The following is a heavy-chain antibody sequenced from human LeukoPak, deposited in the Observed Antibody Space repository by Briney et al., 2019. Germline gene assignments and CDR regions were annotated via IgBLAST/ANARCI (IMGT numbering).Heavy chain of an antibody. Sequence: SETLSLTCTVSGGSISSYYWSWIRQPAGKGLEWIGRIYISGSANYNPSPKSRVTISGDTSKNQFSLKLSSVTAADTAVYYCARDREYTSSSNYYYYMDVWGKGTTVTVSS. V-gene: IGHV4-4*07. CDR1: GGSISSYY. D-gene: IGHD6-6*01. CDR3: ARDREYTSSSNYYYYMDV. J-gene: IGHJ6*03. CDR2: IYISGSA.